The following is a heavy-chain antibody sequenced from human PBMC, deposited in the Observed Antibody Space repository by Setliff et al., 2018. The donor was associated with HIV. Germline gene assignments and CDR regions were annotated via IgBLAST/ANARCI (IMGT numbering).Heavy chain of an antibody. CDR3: ARVRAGGEYFQY. Sequence: VASVKVSCKASGYTFNGYSMHWVRQAPGQGLEWMGWINPNSGGTNYAQKFQGRVIMTRDKSISTAYMELNRLRSDDTAVYYCARVRAGGEYFQYWGQGTLVTVSS. J-gene: IGHJ1*01. CDR1: GYTFNGYS. V-gene: IGHV1-2*02. CDR2: INPNSGGT. D-gene: IGHD3-10*01.